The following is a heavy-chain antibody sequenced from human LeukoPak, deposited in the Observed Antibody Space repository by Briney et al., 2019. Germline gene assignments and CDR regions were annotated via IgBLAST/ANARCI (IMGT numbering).Heavy chain of an antibody. D-gene: IGHD4-11*01. J-gene: IGHJ5*02. CDR3: GRGGGGDINYSKTDP. V-gene: IGHV4-38-2*02. CDR1: NYSISSGYY. Sequence: SETLSLTCTVSNYSISSGYYWGWIRQSPGKGLEWIGTIYYAGSTYYNPSLKSRVTMSVDTSKNRFSLKLNSVTAADTAVDYCGRGGGGDINYSKTDPWGQGALVTVSS. CDR2: IYYAGST.